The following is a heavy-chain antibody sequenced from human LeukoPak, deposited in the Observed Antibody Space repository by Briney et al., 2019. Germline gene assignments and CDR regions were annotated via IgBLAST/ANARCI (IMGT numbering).Heavy chain of an antibody. V-gene: IGHV4-39*01. Sequence: SETLSLTCTVSGGSISSSSYYWGWIRQPPGKGLEWIGSIYYSGSTYYNPSLKSRVTISVDTSKNQFSLKLSSVTAADTAVYYCARLEAGAMVHDYWGQGTLVIVSS. CDR3: ARLEAGAMVHDY. J-gene: IGHJ4*02. CDR1: GGSISSSSYY. CDR2: IYYSGST. D-gene: IGHD5-18*01.